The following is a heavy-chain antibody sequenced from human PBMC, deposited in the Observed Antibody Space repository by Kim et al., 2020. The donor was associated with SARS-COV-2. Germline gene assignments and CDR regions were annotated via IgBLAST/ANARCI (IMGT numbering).Heavy chain of an antibody. CDR3: ARHLPGGSCYSAFGY. J-gene: IGHJ4*02. V-gene: IGHV4-39*01. Sequence: SETLSLTCTVSGGSISSSSYYWGWIRQPPGKGLEWIGSIYYSGSTYYNPSLKSRVTISVDTSKNQFSLKLSSVTAADTAVYYCARHLPGGSCYSAFGYWGQGTLVTVSS. CDR1: GGSISSSSYY. CDR2: IYYSGST. D-gene: IGHD2-15*01.